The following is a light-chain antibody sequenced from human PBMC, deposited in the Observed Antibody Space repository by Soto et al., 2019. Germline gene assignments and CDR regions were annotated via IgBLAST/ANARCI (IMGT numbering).Light chain of an antibody. CDR1: SSNIGSNY. CDR2: SNN. Sequence: QSVLTQPPSASGTPGQRVTISCSGSSSNIGSNYVYWYQQLPGTAPKLLIYSNNQRPSGVPDRFSGSKSGTSASLAISGLRSEDDADYCCAAWDDSLSGVVFGGGTKLTVL. V-gene: IGLV1-47*02. J-gene: IGLJ2*01. CDR3: AAWDDSLSGVV.